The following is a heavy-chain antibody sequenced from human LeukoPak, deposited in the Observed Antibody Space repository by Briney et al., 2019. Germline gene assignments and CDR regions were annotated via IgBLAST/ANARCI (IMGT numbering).Heavy chain of an antibody. CDR2: ITSRNSYI. D-gene: IGHD3-9*01. Sequence: GGSLRLSCVGSGFTFSSHTMHWVRQAPGKGLEWVSSITSRNSYIYYGDSVKGRFTISRDNTKNSLYLQMNSLRAEDTAVYYCARGVRNYDILTGYYTPSDYWGQGTLVTVSS. CDR3: ARGVRNYDILTGYYTPSDY. CDR1: GFTFSSHT. J-gene: IGHJ4*02. V-gene: IGHV3-21*04.